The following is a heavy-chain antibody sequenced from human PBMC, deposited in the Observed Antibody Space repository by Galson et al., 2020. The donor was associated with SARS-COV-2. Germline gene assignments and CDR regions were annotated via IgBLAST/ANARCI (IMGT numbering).Heavy chain of an antibody. CDR1: GFTFSNYG. V-gene: IGHV3-33*01. CDR3: ARASPDMDV. J-gene: IGHJ6*03. Sequence: QLGESLKISCAASGFTFSNYGMHWVRQAPGKGLEWVAVIWYDGSNKYYADSVKGRFTISRDNSKNTLYLQMNSLRAEDTAVYYCARASPDMDVWGKGTTVTVSS. CDR2: IWYDGSNK.